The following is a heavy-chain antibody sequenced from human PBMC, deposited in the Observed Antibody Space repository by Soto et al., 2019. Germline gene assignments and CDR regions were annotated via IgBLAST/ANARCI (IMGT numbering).Heavy chain of an antibody. V-gene: IGHV3-23*01. CDR3: SKERAFDDILTWFDH. CDR1: GFTFSSYA. Sequence: GGSLRLSCAASGFTFSSYAMSWVRQAPGKGLERVSTVSGNGGRTYYADSVKGRFSISRDNPKDTLYLQMNSLRAEDTAVYYYSKERAFDDILTWFDHWGPGALVTVSS. J-gene: IGHJ5*02. CDR2: VSGNGGRT. D-gene: IGHD3-9*01.